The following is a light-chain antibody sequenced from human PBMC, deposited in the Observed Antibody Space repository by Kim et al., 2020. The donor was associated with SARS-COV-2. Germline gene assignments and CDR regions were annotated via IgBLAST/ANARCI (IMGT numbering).Light chain of an antibody. J-gene: IGKJ2*02. CDR1: QSVSSN. V-gene: IGKV3-15*01. CDR3: QQYNNWPRT. CDR2: CAS. Sequence: EIVMTQSPATLSVSPGERATLSCRASQSVSSNLAWYQQKPGQAPRLLIYCASTRATGIPARFSGSGSGTEFTLTISSLQSEDFAVYYCQQYNNWPRTFGQGTKLEI.